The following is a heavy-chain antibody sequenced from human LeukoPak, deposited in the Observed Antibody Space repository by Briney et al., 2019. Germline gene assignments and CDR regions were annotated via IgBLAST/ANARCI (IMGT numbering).Heavy chain of an antibody. Sequence: ASVKVSRKASGYTFTGYYMHWVRQAPGQGLEWMGRINPNSGGTNYAQKFQGRVTMTRDTSISTAYMELSMLRSDDTAVYYCAYWGSYRYLDYWGQGTLVTVSS. CDR3: AYWGSYRYLDY. CDR2: INPNSGGT. D-gene: IGHD3-16*02. J-gene: IGHJ4*02. CDR1: GYTFTGYY. V-gene: IGHV1-2*06.